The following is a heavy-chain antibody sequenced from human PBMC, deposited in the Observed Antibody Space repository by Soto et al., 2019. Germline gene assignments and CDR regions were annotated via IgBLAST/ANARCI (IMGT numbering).Heavy chain of an antibody. Sequence: RRLSCSASGFPFSNHAMHWVRQAPGKGLEYVSAINYNGGTTYYVDSVKGRFTISRDNSKNTLYLQMSSLKVEDTAMYHCVTWGGIEARNLDHWGQGTLVTVSS. J-gene: IGHJ4*02. CDR2: INYNGGTT. CDR3: VTWGGIEARNLDH. V-gene: IGHV3-64D*06. D-gene: IGHD6-6*01. CDR1: GFPFSNHA.